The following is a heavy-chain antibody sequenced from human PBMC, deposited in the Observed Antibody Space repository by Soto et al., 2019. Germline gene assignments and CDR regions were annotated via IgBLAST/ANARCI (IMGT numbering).Heavy chain of an antibody. V-gene: IGHV1-69*13. CDR1: GGTFSSYA. CDR2: IIPIFGTA. D-gene: IGHD3-3*01. Sequence: SVKVSCKASGGTFSSYAISWVRQAPGQGLEWMGGIIPIFGTANYAQKFQGRVTITADESTSTAYMELSSLRSEDTAVYYCARGNLNYDFWSGYLGYYYYYGMDVWGQGTTVTVSS. J-gene: IGHJ6*02. CDR3: ARGNLNYDFWSGYLGYYYYYGMDV.